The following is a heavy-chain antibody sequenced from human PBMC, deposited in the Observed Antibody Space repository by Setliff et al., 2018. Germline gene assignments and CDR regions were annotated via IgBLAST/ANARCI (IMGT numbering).Heavy chain of an antibody. D-gene: IGHD6-19*01. CDR2: VFPSDSDT. CDR1: GYTFTSNW. CDR3: SRLGWSDAFDI. J-gene: IGHJ3*02. V-gene: IGHV5-51*01. Sequence: GESLTISCKASGYTFTSNWIAWVRQMPGKGLEWMGLVFPSDSDTRNSPSFRGQVTISADKSISTAYLQWSSLKASDTAMYYCSRLGWSDAFDIWGQGTMVTVSS.